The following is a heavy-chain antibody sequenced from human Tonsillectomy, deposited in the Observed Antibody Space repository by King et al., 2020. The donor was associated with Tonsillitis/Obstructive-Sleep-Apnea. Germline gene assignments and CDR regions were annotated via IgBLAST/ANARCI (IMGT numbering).Heavy chain of an antibody. V-gene: IGHV3-23*01. CDR3: AKDPPRGGVTGGRAFEI. CDR2: ISGSGGST. CDR1: GFTFSSYA. Sequence: VQLLESGGGLVQPGGSLRLSCAASGFTFSSYAMSWVRQAPGKGLEWVSGISGSGGSTYYADSVKGRFTISRDNSKNTLYLQMNSLRAEDTAVYYCAKDPPRGGVTGGRAFEIWGQGTMATVSS. D-gene: IGHD3-16*01. J-gene: IGHJ3*02.